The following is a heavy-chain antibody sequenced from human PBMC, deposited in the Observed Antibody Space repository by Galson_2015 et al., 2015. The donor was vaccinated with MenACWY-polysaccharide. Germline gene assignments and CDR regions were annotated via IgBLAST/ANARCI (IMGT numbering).Heavy chain of an antibody. V-gene: IGHV3-33*05. CDR3: AREGSRFVFHSFDT. D-gene: IGHD6-13*01. Sequence: SLRLSCAASGSRFSNSGMHWVRQAPGKGLEWVAVVQYDGSKIVYADSVKGRFTISRDNSRNTLFLEMNSLGAEDTAVYYCAREGSRFVFHSFDTWGRGTMVTASS. J-gene: IGHJ3*02. CDR1: GSRFSNSG. CDR2: VQYDGSKI.